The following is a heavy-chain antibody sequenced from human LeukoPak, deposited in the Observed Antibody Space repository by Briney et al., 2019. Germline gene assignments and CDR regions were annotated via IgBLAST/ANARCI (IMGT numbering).Heavy chain of an antibody. J-gene: IGHJ4*02. CDR1: GFIFSSYW. V-gene: IGHV3-7*03. CDR3: ERERAGWQIGSGSFDY. Sequence: GGSLRLSCAASGFIFSSYWMSWVRQAPGKGLEWVADIKEHGTKKYYVDSVKGRFTISRDNAKNSLYLQMNSLRVEDTAVYYCERERAGWQIGSGSFDYWGQGTLVTVSS. CDR2: IKEHGTKK. D-gene: IGHD3-10*01.